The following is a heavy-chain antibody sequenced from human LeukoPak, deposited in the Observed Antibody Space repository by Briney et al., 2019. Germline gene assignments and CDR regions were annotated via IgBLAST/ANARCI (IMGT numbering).Heavy chain of an antibody. J-gene: IGHJ4*02. V-gene: IGHV4-34*01. CDR2: INHSGST. D-gene: IGHD3-16*02. CDR1: GGSFSGYY. CDR3: ARGYDYVWGSYRFYFDY. Sequence: SETLSLTCAVSGGSFSGYYWSWIRQPPGKGLEWIGEINHSGSTNYNPSLKSRVTISVDTSKNQFSLKLSSVTAAYMAVLYCARGYDYVWGSYRFYFDYWGQGTLVTVSS.